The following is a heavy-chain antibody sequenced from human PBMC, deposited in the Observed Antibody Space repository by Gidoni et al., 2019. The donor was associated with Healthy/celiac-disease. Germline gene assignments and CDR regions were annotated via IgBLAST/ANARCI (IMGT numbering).Heavy chain of an antibody. J-gene: IGHJ4*02. CDR2: ISYDGSNK. V-gene: IGHV3-30*18. CDR3: AKAGRNCGGDCYSNFDY. CDR1: RFTFRSYC. D-gene: IGHD2-21*02. Sequence: QVQLVESGGGVVQPGRSLRLSCAASRFTFRSYCMHWVRQAPGKGLEWVAVISYDGSNKYYADSVKGRFTSSRDNSKNTLYLQMNSLRAEDTAVYYCAKAGRNCGGDCYSNFDYWGQGTLVTVSS.